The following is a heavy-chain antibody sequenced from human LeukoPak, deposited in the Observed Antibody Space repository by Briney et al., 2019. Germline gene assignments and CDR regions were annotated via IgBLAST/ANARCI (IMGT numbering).Heavy chain of an antibody. D-gene: IGHD1-14*01. J-gene: IGHJ4*02. CDR1: GFSFSSYA. V-gene: IGHV3-23*01. CDR3: AKESPYTSPRNYYFDH. Sequence: GSLRLSCAASGFSFSSYAMSWVRQAPGKGPEWVSAISGIGDRLYYADSVKGRFTISRDNSKNTLSLQMDGLRAEDTAVYYCAKESPYTSPRNYYFDHWGQGTLVTVSS. CDR2: ISGIGDRL.